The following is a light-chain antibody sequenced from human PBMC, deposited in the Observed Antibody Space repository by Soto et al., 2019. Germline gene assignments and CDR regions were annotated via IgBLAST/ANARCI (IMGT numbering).Light chain of an antibody. J-gene: IGLJ2*01. CDR3: QSYDSSLSGPVL. Sequence: QSVLKQPPSVAGAPEQRVTISCTGSNSNIGAGYDVNWYQHLPGTAPKLLIYGDTIRPSGVPDRFSGSKSATSASRAIAGLQGEDEGDYYCQSYDSSLSGPVLFGGGTQLTVL. V-gene: IGLV1-40*01. CDR2: GDT. CDR1: NSNIGAGYD.